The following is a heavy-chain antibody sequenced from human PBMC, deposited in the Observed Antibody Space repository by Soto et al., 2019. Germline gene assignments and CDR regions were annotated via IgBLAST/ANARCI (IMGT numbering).Heavy chain of an antibody. CDR1: GYTFTSYG. CDR3: ARDGDIVATRYYYYGMDV. CDR2: ISAYNGNT. D-gene: IGHD5-12*01. J-gene: IGHJ6*02. Sequence: ASVKVSCKASGYTFTSYGISWVRQAPGQGLEWMGWISAYNGNTNYAQKLQGRVTMTTDTSTSTAYMELRSLRSDDTAVYYCARDGDIVATRYYYYGMDVWGQGTTVTVSS. V-gene: IGHV1-18*01.